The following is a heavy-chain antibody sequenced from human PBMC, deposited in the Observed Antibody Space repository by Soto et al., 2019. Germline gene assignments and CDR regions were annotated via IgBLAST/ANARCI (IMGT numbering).Heavy chain of an antibody. D-gene: IGHD2-15*01. J-gene: IGHJ4*02. Sequence: TGGSLRLSCAASGFTFSHYTMNWVRQAPGKGLEWVSYISSGSSTIYYADSVKGRFTISRDNAKNSLYLQMNSLRAEDTAVYYCARPQYCNGGSCYYDYWGQGTLVTVSS. CDR3: ARPQYCNGGSCYYDY. CDR2: ISSGSSTI. CDR1: GFTFSHYT. V-gene: IGHV3-48*01.